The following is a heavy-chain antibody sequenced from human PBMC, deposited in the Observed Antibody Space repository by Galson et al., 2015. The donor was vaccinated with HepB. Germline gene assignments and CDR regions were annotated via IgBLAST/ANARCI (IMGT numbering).Heavy chain of an antibody. CDR3: ARDRTRRGYSGYAFDY. CDR1: GGSISSSSYY. CDR2: IYYSGST. D-gene: IGHD5-12*01. V-gene: IGHV4-39*07. Sequence: SETLSLTCTVSGGSISSSSYYWGWIRQPPGKGLEWIGSIYYSGSTYYNPSLKSRVTISVDTSKNQFSLKLSSVTAADTAVYYCARDRTRRGYSGYAFDYWGQGTLVTVSS. J-gene: IGHJ4*02.